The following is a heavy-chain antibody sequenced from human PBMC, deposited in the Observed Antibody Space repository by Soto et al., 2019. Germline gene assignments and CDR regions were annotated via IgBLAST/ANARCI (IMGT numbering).Heavy chain of an antibody. J-gene: IGHJ6*02. V-gene: IGHV5-51*01. Sequence: GESLKISCKGSGYSFTSYWIGWVRQMPGKGLEWMGIIYPGDSDTRYSPSFQGQVTISADKSISTAYLQWSSLKASDTAMYYCASMGYYDSSGYYLPYGMDVWGQGTTVTVSS. CDR3: ASMGYYDSSGYYLPYGMDV. CDR2: IYPGDSDT. D-gene: IGHD3-22*01. CDR1: GYSFTSYW.